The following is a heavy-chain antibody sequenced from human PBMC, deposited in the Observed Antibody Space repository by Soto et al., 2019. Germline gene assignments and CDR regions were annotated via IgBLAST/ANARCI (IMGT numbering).Heavy chain of an antibody. V-gene: IGHV3-23*01. D-gene: IGHD3-10*01. J-gene: IGHJ4*02. CDR1: GLTFSNYA. Sequence: PGGSLILSCAASGLTFSNYAMSWVRQAPGMGLEWVSAISPNGDTTNYADSVKGRFTISRDNSKNTVYLQMNSLRADDTAVYYCARDQSYLSFWGLGTLVTVSS. CDR2: ISPNGDTT. CDR3: ARDQSYLSF.